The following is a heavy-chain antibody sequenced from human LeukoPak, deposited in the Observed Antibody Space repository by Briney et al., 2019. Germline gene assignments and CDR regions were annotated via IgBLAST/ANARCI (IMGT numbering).Heavy chain of an antibody. D-gene: IGHD2-8*02. CDR2: IFPSGGEI. J-gene: IGHJ4*02. V-gene: IGHV3-23*01. CDR3: ATYRQVLLPFES. Sequence: GGFLRLSCAASGFTFSTFAMMWVRQPPGKGLEWVSSIFPSGGEIHYADSVRGRFTISRDNSKSTLSLQMNSLRAEDTAIYYCATYRQVLLPFESWGRGTLVTVSS. CDR1: GFTFSTFA.